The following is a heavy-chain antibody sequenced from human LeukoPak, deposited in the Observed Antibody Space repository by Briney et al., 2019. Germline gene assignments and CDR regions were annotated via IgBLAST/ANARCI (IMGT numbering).Heavy chain of an antibody. CDR1: GFTFSTYS. CDR3: AKSNWNDRGYFDY. J-gene: IGHJ4*02. D-gene: IGHD1-1*01. CDR2: ISSSTTNM. V-gene: IGHV3-48*01. Sequence: GGSLRLSCAASGFTFSTYSMNWVRQAPGKGLEWVSYISSSTTNMYYADSVKGRFTISRDNAKNSLYLQMNSLRAEDTAVYYCAKSNWNDRGYFDYWGQGTLVTVSS.